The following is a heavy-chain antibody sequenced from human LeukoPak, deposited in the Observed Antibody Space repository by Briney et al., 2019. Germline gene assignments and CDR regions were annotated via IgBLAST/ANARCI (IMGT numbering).Heavy chain of an antibody. V-gene: IGHV4-30-4*01. CDR3: ARGPYDSSGWYGYYYYGMDV. J-gene: IGHJ6*02. D-gene: IGHD6-19*01. Sequence: PSETLSLTCTVSGGSISSGDYYWSWIRQPPGKGLEWIGYIYYSGSTYYNPSLKSRVTISVDTSKNQFSLKLSSVTAADTAVYYCARGPYDSSGWYGYYYYGMDVWGQGTTVTVSS. CDR1: GGSISSGDYY. CDR2: IYYSGST.